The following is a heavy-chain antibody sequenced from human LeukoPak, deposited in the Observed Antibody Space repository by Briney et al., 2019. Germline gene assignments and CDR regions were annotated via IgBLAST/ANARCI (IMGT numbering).Heavy chain of an antibody. D-gene: IGHD2-21*02. Sequence: ASVTVSCKASGGTFSSYAISWVRQAPGQGLEWMGGIIPIFGTANYAQKFQGRVTITADESTSTAYMELSSLRSEDTAVYYCARPLAYCGGDCYLAFDIWGQGTMVTVSS. CDR1: GGTFSSYA. CDR2: IIPIFGTA. CDR3: ARPLAYCGGDCYLAFDI. V-gene: IGHV1-69*13. J-gene: IGHJ3*02.